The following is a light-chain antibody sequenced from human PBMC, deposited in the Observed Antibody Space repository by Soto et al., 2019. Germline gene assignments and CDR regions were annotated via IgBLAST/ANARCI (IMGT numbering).Light chain of an antibody. CDR3: LQDYIYPYT. J-gene: IGKJ2*01. CDR1: QSVSSN. CDR2: GAS. V-gene: IGKV3-15*01. Sequence: EIVMTQSPATLSVSPGERATLSCRASQSVSSNLAWYQQKPGQAPRLLIYGASTRATGIPARFSGSVSGTEFTLTISSLQSEDFAVYYCLQDYIYPYTFGQGTKLEIK.